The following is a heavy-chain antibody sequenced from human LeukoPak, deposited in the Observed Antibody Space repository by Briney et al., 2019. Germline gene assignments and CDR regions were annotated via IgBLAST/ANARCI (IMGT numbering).Heavy chain of an antibody. CDR2: IYSNEAT. D-gene: IGHD2/OR15-2a*01. CDR1: GGSIKGYH. V-gene: IGHV4-4*08. J-gene: IGHJ3*02. Sequence: SETLSLTCTVSGGSIKGYHWSWVRQPPGKGLEWIGYIYSNEATEYKPSLKSRVTISADTSKNQFSLKLTSVSAADPAIYYCARSNYFHIWGQGTMVTVSS. CDR3: ARSNYFHI.